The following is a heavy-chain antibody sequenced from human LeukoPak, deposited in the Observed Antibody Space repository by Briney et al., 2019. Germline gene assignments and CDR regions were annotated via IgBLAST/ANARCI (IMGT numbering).Heavy chain of an antibody. D-gene: IGHD1-1*01. CDR3: AKKGQADDDGKPD. J-gene: IGHJ4*02. V-gene: IGHV3-7*03. CDR2: IKQDGSEQ. CDR1: GFTFSHYY. Sequence: GGSLRLSCAASGFTFSHYYMSWVRQAPGKGLEWVANIKQDGSEQFYLDSVKGRFTISRDNSKNTLYLQMNNLRADDTAVYYCAKKGQADDDGKPDWGQGTLVTVSS.